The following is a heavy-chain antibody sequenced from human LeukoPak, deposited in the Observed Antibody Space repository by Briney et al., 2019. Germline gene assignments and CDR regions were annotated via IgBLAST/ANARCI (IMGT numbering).Heavy chain of an antibody. J-gene: IGHJ4*02. V-gene: IGHV3-74*01. CDR3: ARSIDY. Sequence: PGGSLRLSCAASGFTFSSYWMHWVRQAPGKGLVWVSGINRDGSTTSYADSVKGRVTISRDNAENTLYLQMNSLGAEDTAVYYCARSIDYWGQGTLVTVSS. CDR2: INRDGSTT. D-gene: IGHD6-6*01. CDR1: GFTFSSYW.